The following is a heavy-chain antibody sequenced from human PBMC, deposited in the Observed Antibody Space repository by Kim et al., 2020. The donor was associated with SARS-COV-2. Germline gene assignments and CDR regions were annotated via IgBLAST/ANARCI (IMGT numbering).Heavy chain of an antibody. Sequence: SETLSLTCAVYGGSFSGYYWSWIRQPPGKGLEWIGEINHSGSTNYNPSLKSRVTISVDTTKNQFSLKLSSVTAADTAVYYCARVKTRIAAAETLAGQTGYYYNGMDVWGQGTTVTVSS. D-gene: IGHD6-13*01. J-gene: IGHJ6*02. V-gene: IGHV4-34*01. CDR2: INHSGST. CDR3: ARVKTRIAAAETLAGQTGYYYNGMDV. CDR1: GGSFSGYY.